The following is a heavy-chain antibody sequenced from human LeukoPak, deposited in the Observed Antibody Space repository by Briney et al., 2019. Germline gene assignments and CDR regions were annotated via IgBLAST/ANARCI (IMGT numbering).Heavy chain of an antibody. Sequence: SETLSLTCAVYGGSSSGYYWSWIRQPPGKGLEWIGEINHSGSTNYNPSLKSRVTISVDTSKNQFSLKLSSVTAADTAVYYCARNPKPYYYGSGNNWFDPWGQGTLVTVSS. D-gene: IGHD3-10*01. CDR2: INHSGST. CDR3: ARNPKPYYYGSGNNWFDP. V-gene: IGHV4-34*01. J-gene: IGHJ5*02. CDR1: GGSSSGYY.